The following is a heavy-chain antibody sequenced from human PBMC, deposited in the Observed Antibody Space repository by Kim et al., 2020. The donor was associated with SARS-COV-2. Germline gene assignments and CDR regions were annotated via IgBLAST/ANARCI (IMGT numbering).Heavy chain of an antibody. D-gene: IGHD6-19*01. V-gene: IGHV4-30-4*01. CDR3: ARDSTGDSSGWF. Sequence: SETLSLTCTVSGGSISGGGHYWSWIRQPPGRGLEWIGYIYYSGSTSYNPSLESRVTISVDTSKNQFSLKLSSVTAADTAVYYCARDSTGDSSGWF. J-gene: IGHJ5*01. CDR2: IYYSGST. CDR1: GGSISGGGHY.